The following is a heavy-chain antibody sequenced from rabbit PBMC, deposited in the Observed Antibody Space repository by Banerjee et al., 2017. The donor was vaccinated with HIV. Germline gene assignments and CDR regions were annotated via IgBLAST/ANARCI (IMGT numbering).Heavy chain of an antibody. J-gene: IGHJ6*01. CDR2: IYPDYGST. CDR1: GFSFSSSYW. CDR3: VRMEYAGYAGYGYA. Sequence: QEQLEESGGDLVKPGASLTLTCTASGFSFSSSYWICWVRQAPGKGLEWIACIYPDYGSTCYASWVNGRFTISSHNAQNTLYLQLNSLTAADTATYFCVRMEYAGYAGYGYAWGPGTLVTVS. V-gene: IGHV1S45*01. D-gene: IGHD6-1*01.